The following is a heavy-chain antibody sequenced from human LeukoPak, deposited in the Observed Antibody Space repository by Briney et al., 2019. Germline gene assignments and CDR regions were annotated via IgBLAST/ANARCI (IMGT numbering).Heavy chain of an antibody. CDR2: IYHSGST. V-gene: IGHV4-61*08. D-gene: IGHD4-17*01. Sequence: SETLSLTCTVSGGSISSGGYYWSWTRQPPGNGLEWIGYIYHSGSTNYNPSLKSRVTISVDTSKNQFSLKLSSVTAADTAVYYCARAYGDYLGYGMDVWGQGTTVTVSS. CDR1: GGSISSGGYY. J-gene: IGHJ6*02. CDR3: ARAYGDYLGYGMDV.